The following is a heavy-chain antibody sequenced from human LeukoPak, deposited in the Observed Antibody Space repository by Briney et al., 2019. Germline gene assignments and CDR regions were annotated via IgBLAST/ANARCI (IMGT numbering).Heavy chain of an antibody. V-gene: IGHV3-21*04. D-gene: IGHD4-23*01. Sequence: PGGSLRLSCAASGFTFSSYSMNWVRQAPGKGLEWVSSISSSSSYIYYADSVKGRFTISRDNAKNSLYLQMNSLRAEDTAVYYCAKHRWSHDAFDIWGQGTMVTVSS. CDR2: ISSSSSYI. CDR3: AKHRWSHDAFDI. CDR1: GFTFSSYS. J-gene: IGHJ3*02.